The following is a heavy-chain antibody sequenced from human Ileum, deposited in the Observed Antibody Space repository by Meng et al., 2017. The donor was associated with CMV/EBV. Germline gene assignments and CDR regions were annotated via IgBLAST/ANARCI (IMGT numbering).Heavy chain of an antibody. CDR2: LRHDGTIQ. J-gene: IGHJ4*02. CDR3: VKDERWLGSDK. CDR1: GFTFSASG. Sequence: GESLKIPCAASGFTFSASGMHWVRQAPGKGLQWVAYLRHDGTIQYSADSVKGRVTLSRDNSKNTLYLQMNGLRLEGAAIYYCVKDERWLGSDKWGQGTLVTVSS. D-gene: IGHD3-10*01. V-gene: IGHV3-30*02.